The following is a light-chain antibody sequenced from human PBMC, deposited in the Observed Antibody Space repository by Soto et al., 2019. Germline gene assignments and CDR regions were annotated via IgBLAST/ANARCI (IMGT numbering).Light chain of an antibody. J-gene: IGKJ4*01. CDR3: QHYNNWPLLT. CDR2: GAS. V-gene: IGKV3-15*01. Sequence: EIVMTQSPATLSVSPGERATLSCRASQSVNSNLAWYQHKPGLAPRLLIYGASTRATGIPDRFSGSGSGTDFTLTISSLQSEDFAVYYCQHYNNWPLLTFGGGTKVEIK. CDR1: QSVNSN.